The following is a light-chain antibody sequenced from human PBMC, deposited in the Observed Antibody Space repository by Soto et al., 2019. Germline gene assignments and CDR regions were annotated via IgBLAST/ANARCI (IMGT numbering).Light chain of an antibody. CDR3: QQYGSSPWT. J-gene: IGKJ1*01. CDR2: AAS. Sequence: EIVLTQSPGTLSLSPGERVTLSCRASQSVSSSYLAWYQQKPGQAPRLLIYAASRRATGIPDRFSGSGSGTDFTLTISRLEPEDFAVYYCQQYGSSPWTFGQGTKVHIK. V-gene: IGKV3-20*01. CDR1: QSVSSSY.